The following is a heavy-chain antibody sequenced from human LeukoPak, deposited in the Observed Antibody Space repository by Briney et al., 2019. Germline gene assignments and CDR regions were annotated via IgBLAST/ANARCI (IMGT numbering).Heavy chain of an antibody. Sequence: GGSLRLSCAASGFTFSSYGMHWVRQAPGKGLEWVAVISYDGSNTYYADSVKGRFTISRDNSKNTLYVQMNRLRAEDTALYHCAREIGSGNYFDYWGQGTLVTVSS. J-gene: IGHJ4*02. V-gene: IGHV3-30*03. CDR3: AREIGSGNYFDY. CDR1: GFTFSSYG. CDR2: ISYDGSNT. D-gene: IGHD1-26*01.